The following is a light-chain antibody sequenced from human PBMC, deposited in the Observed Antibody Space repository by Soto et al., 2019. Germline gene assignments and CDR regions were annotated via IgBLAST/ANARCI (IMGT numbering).Light chain of an antibody. J-gene: IGKJ2*01. CDR3: QQYNSYSPYT. Sequence: DIPMTQSPSTLSASVGDRVTITCRASQSISTYLAWYQQKPGNAPKLLIYKASNLQSGVPSRFSGSGSGTEFALTISSLQPDDFATYYCQQYNSYSPYTFGQGTNLEIQ. CDR1: QSISTY. CDR2: KAS. V-gene: IGKV1-5*03.